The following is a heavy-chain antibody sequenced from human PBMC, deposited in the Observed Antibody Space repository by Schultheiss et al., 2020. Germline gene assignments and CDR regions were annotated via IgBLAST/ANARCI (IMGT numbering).Heavy chain of an antibody. CDR1: GFTFSSYG. CDR2: ISYDGSNK. CDR3: ARDGVGGDYYYYYGMDV. Sequence: GGSLRLSCAASGFTFSSYGMHWVRQAPGKGLEWVAVISYDGSNKYYADSVKGRFTISRDNSKNTLYLQMNSLRAEDTAVYYCARDGVGGDYYYYYGMDVWGQGTTVTVSS. J-gene: IGHJ6*02. D-gene: IGHD3-10*01. V-gene: IGHV3-30*03.